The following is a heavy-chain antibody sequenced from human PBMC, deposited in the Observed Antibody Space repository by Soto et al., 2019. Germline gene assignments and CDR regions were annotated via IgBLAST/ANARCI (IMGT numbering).Heavy chain of an antibody. CDR1: GTSISSTFW. V-gene: IGHV4-30-4*01. CDR2: ISYSGST. Sequence: SETLSLTCAVSGTSISSTFWWTWVRQTPGKGLEWIGFISYSGSTYYSTSLKSRVTISVDTSKSQFSLNLSFVTAADTSVYYCATMGTPATGLYFFDYWGPGSLVTVSS. CDR3: ATMGTPATGLYFFDY. D-gene: IGHD2-15*01. J-gene: IGHJ4*02.